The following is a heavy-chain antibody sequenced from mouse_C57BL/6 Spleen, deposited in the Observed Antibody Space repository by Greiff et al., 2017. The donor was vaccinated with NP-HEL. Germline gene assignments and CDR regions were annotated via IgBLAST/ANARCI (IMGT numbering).Heavy chain of an antibody. Sequence: EVQLQQSGPGLVKPSQSLSLTCSVTGYSITSGYYWNWIRQFPGNKLEWMGYISYDGSNNYNPSLKNRISITRDTSKNQFFLKLNSVTTEDTATYYFARATVVAYYFDYWGQGTTLTVSS. CDR1: GYSITSGYY. CDR2: ISYDGSN. V-gene: IGHV3-6*01. D-gene: IGHD1-1*01. J-gene: IGHJ2*01. CDR3: ARATVVAYYFDY.